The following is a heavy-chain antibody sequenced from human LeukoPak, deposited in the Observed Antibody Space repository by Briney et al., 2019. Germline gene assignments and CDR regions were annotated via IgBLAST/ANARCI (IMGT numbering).Heavy chain of an antibody. CDR3: ASGYSSSWAFDY. V-gene: IGHV3-30*04. Sequence: PGGSLRLSCAASGFTFSGYPIHWVRQAPGKGLEWVAVISYDGSNKYYADSVKGRFTISRDNSKNTLYLQMNSLRAEDTAVYYCASGYSSSWAFDYWGQGTLVTVSS. CDR2: ISYDGSNK. J-gene: IGHJ4*02. CDR1: GFTFSGYP. D-gene: IGHD6-13*01.